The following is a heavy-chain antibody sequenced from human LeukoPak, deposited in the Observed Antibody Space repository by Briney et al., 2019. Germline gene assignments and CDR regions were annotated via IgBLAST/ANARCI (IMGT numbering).Heavy chain of an antibody. Sequence: PSETLSLTCAVYGGSFSGYYCSWIRQPPGKGLEWIGEINHSGSTNYNPSLKSRVTISVDTSKNQFSLKLSSVTAADTAVYYCARGVSDYWGQGTLVTVSS. CDR1: GGSFSGYY. J-gene: IGHJ4*02. D-gene: IGHD1-14*01. CDR3: ARGVSDY. V-gene: IGHV4-34*01. CDR2: INHSGST.